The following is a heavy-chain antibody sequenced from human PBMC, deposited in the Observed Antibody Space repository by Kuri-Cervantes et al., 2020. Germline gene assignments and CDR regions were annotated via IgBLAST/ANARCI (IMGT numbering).Heavy chain of an antibody. Sequence: GESLKISCAASGFTFSDYYMSWIRQAPGKGLEWVSYISSSGSTIYYADSVKGRFTISRDNAKNSLYLQMNSLRVEDTAVYYCARASRNYYDGIDYWGQGTLVTVSS. CDR3: ARASRNYYDGIDY. J-gene: IGHJ4*02. CDR2: ISSSGSTI. D-gene: IGHD3-22*01. CDR1: GFTFSDYY. V-gene: IGHV3-11*01.